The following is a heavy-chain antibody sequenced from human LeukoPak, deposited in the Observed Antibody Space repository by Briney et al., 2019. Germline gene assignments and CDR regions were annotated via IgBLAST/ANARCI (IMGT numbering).Heavy chain of an antibody. CDR2: VTGRAGST. V-gene: IGHV3-23*01. Sequence: GGSLRLSCVASGFTFGNYAMSWVRQAPGKKLEWVSAVTGRAGSTYYADSVKGRFTISRDNSRNTLFLQMNSLRAEDTAIYYCAKWGDFDILTGYYVSDFWGQGTLVTVSS. D-gene: IGHD3-9*01. CDR3: AKWGDFDILTGYYVSDF. J-gene: IGHJ4*02. CDR1: GFTFGNYA.